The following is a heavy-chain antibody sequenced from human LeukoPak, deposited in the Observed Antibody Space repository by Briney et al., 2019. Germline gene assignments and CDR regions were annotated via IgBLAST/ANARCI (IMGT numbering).Heavy chain of an antibody. V-gene: IGHV3-23*01. J-gene: IGHJ4*02. CDR3: AKEVALVVVRGQRGGHFFDF. CDR2: IVISGGSA. D-gene: IGHD3-10*01. Sequence: GGSLRLSCAASGITFSNAAIHWVRQAPGKRLEWISGIVISGGSAFYADSVKGRFVISKDTSENTVYLQMNSLRADVTAVYFCAKEVALVVVRGQRGGHFFDFWGQGALVTVSS. CDR1: GITFSNAA.